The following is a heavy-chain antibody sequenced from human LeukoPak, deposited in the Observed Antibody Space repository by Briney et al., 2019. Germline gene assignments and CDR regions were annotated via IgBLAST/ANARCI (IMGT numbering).Heavy chain of an antibody. CDR3: AKAIAVAGTSLDY. V-gene: IGHV3-23*01. CDR2: ISGSGGST. CDR1: GFTFSSYA. J-gene: IGHJ4*02. D-gene: IGHD6-19*01. Sequence: GGSLRLSCAASGFTFSSYAMSWVRHAPGKGLELVSAISGSGGSTYYADSVKGRFTISRDNSKNTLYLQMNSLRAEDTAVYYCAKAIAVAGTSLDYWGQGTLVTVSS.